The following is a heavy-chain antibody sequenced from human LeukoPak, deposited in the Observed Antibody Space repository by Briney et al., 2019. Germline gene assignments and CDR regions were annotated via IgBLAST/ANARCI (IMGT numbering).Heavy chain of an antibody. Sequence: GGSLRLSCAASGFTFSSYGMHWVRQAPGKGLEWVAVIWHDGSNKYYADSVKGRFTISRDNSKNTLYLQVNSLRAEDTAVYYCARDFDILTGSDDDYFDYWGQGTLVTVSS. CDR3: ARDFDILTGSDDDYFDY. CDR2: IWHDGSNK. D-gene: IGHD3-9*01. J-gene: IGHJ4*02. V-gene: IGHV3-33*01. CDR1: GFTFSSYG.